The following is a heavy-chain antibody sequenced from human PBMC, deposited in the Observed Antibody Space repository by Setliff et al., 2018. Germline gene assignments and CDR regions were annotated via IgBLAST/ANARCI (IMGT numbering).Heavy chain of an antibody. CDR2: IYYSGNI. D-gene: IGHD2-15*01. V-gene: IGHV4-39*01. Sequence: SETLSLTCSVSGASINSINSYWGWIRQPPGKGLEWIGTIYYSGNIRYNPSLKSRVTMAVDTPKNQFSLNLNSVTAADTAVYYCARRKGVATDAFDIWGQGTMVTVS. J-gene: IGHJ3*02. CDR1: GASINSINSY. CDR3: ARRKGVATDAFDI.